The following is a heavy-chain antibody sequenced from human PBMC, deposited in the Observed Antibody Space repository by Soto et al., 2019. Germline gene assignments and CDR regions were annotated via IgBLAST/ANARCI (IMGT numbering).Heavy chain of an antibody. CDR3: AKDLGDSYFDY. J-gene: IGHJ4*02. CDR1: GFTFSSYG. CDR2: ISYDGSNK. Sequence: QVQLVESGGGVVQPGRSLRLSCAASGFTFSSYGMHWVRQAPGKGLEWVAVISYDGSNKYYADSVKGRFTISRDNSKNTLYLQMNSLRAEDTAVYYCAKDLGDSYFDYWGQGTLVTVSS. D-gene: IGHD2-21*02. V-gene: IGHV3-30*18.